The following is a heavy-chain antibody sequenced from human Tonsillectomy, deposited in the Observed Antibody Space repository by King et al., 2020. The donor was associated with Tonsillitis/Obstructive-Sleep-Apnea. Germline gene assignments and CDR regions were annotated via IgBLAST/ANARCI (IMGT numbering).Heavy chain of an antibody. CDR1: GDSISSYF. D-gene: IGHD6-6*01. Sequence: VQLQESGPGLVKPSETLSLTCTVSGDSISSYFWNWIRQPPGKGLEWIGYISDSGSTNYNPSLKSRVTISLDTSKNQFSLKLSPVTAGDTAVYYCARVDLITARFLYFDDWGQGTLVTVSS. CDR3: ARVDLITARFLYFDD. CDR2: ISDSGST. V-gene: IGHV4-59*01. J-gene: IGHJ4*02.